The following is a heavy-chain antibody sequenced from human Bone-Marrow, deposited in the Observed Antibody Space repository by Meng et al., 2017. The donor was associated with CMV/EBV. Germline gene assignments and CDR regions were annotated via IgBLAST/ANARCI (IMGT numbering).Heavy chain of an antibody. CDR1: GDSVSSNSAA. Sequence: SQTLSLPCAISGDSVSSNSAAWNWIRQSPSRGLEWLGRTYYRSKWYNDYAVSVKSRITINPDTSNNQFSLQLNYVTPEDTAVYYCARGPRRGKGSSTNCYGLDYWGQGTLVTVSS. D-gene: IGHD2-2*01. CDR3: ARGPRRGKGSSTNCYGLDY. CDR2: TYYRSKWYN. V-gene: IGHV6-1*01. J-gene: IGHJ4*02.